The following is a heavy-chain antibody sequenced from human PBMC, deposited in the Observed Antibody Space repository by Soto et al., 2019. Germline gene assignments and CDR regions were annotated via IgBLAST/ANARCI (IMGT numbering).Heavy chain of an antibody. D-gene: IGHD2-2*02. J-gene: IGHJ6*02. Sequence: ASVKVSCKASGYTFTSYAMHWVRQAPGQRLEWMGWINAGNGNTKYSQKFQGRVTITRDTSASTAYMELSSLRSEDTAVYYCASGEGYCSSTSCYTYYYYYGMDVWGQGTTVAVSS. CDR2: INAGNGNT. CDR3: ASGEGYCSSTSCYTYYYYYGMDV. V-gene: IGHV1-3*01. CDR1: GYTFTSYA.